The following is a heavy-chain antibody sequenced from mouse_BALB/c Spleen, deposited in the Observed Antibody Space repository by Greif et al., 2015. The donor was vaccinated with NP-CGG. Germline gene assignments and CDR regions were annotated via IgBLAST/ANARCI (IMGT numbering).Heavy chain of an antibody. J-gene: IGHJ4*01. V-gene: IGHV14-3*02. CDR2: IDPANGNT. CDR1: GFNIKDTY. D-gene: IGHD2-14*01. Sequence: VQLKQSGAELVKPGASVKLSCTASGFNIKDTYMHWVKQRPEQGLEWIGRIDPANGNTKYDPKFQGKATITADTSSNXAYLQLSSLASEDTAVYYRARSGVRRGYAMDYWGQGTSVTVSS. CDR3: ARSGVRRGYAMDY.